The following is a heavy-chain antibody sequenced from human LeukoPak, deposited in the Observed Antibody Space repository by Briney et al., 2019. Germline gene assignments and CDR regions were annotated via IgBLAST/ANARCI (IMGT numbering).Heavy chain of an antibody. J-gene: IGHJ5*02. CDR3: ARDPDPA. V-gene: IGHV3-30-3*01. Sequence: GGSLRLSCAASGFTFSSYAVHWVRQAPGKGLEWVAVISYDGSNKYYADSVKGRFTISRDNSKNTLYPQMNSLRAEDTAVYYCARDPDPAWGQGTLVTVSS. CDR1: GFTFSSYA. CDR2: ISYDGSNK.